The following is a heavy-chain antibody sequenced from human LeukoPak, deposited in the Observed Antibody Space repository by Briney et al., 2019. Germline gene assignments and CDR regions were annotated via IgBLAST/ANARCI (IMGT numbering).Heavy chain of an antibody. V-gene: IGHV3-48*04. J-gene: IGHJ4*02. CDR2: ISSSSSTI. CDR1: GFTFSSYS. Sequence: GGSLRLSCAASGFTFSSYSMNWVRQAPGKGLEWVSYISSSSSTIYYADSVKGRFTISRDNAKNSLYLQMNSLRAEDTAVYYCARDFYPYCGGDCYPFFDYWGQGTLVTVSS. D-gene: IGHD2-21*01. CDR3: ARDFYPYCGGDCYPFFDY.